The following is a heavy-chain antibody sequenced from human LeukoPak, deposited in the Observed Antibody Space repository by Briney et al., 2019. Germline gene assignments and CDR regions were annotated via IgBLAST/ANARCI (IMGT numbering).Heavy chain of an antibody. Sequence: ASVKVSRKASGYTFTGYYMHWVRQAPGQGLEWMGWINPNSGGTNYAQKFQGRVTMTRDTSISTAYMELSRLRSDDTAVYYCARAIWSYRGGDCYSGVYFDYWGQGTLVTVSS. CDR2: INPNSGGT. V-gene: IGHV1-2*02. D-gene: IGHD2-21*01. J-gene: IGHJ4*02. CDR1: GYTFTGYY. CDR3: ARAIWSYRGGDCYSGVYFDY.